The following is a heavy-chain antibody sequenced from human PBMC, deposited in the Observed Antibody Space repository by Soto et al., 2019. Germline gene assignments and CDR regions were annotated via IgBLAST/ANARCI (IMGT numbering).Heavy chain of an antibody. D-gene: IGHD1-7*01. J-gene: IGHJ5*02. CDR3: SRHTDWNYPFDP. V-gene: IGHV5-51*01. CDR1: GYSFTSYW. Sequence: GESLKISCKASGYSFTSYWIGWQRQLPGKGLEWMGIIYPGDSDTRYSPSFQGQVTISADKSISTAYLQWSSLKASDTAMYYCSRHTDWNYPFDPWGQGTLVTVSS. CDR2: IYPGDSDT.